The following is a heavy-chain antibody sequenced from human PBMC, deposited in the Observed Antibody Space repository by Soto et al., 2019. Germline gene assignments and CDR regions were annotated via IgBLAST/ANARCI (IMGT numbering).Heavy chain of an antibody. CDR3: ARDLVTGYCSGGSCYNWFDP. V-gene: IGHV3-21*01. Sequence: WGSLGFCCASSGFTFGIYSMNWVRQAPGKGLDPVSSISSSSSYIYYADSVKGRFTISRDNAKNSLYLQMNSLRAEDTAVYYCARDLVTGYCSGGSCYNWFDPWGQGTMVTVSS. J-gene: IGHJ5*02. CDR1: GFTFGIYS. CDR2: ISSSSSYI. D-gene: IGHD2-15*01.